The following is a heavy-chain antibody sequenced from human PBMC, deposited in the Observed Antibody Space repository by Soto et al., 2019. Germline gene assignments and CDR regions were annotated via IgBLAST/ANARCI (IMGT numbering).Heavy chain of an antibody. D-gene: IGHD2-2*01. Sequence: PGGSLRLSCAASGFTFSDYYMSWIRQAPGKGLEWVSYISSSGSTIYYADSVKGRFTISMDNAKNSLYLQMNSLRAEDTAVYYCARPAAHSGDAFDIWGQGTMVTVSS. CDR1: GFTFSDYY. CDR3: ARPAAHSGDAFDI. J-gene: IGHJ3*02. V-gene: IGHV3-11*01. CDR2: ISSSGSTI.